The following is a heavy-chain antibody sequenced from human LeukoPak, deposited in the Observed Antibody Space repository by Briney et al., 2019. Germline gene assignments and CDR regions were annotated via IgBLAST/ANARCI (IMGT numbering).Heavy chain of an antibody. J-gene: IGHJ3*01. V-gene: IGHV3-64D*08. Sequence: GGSLRLSCSASGFTFGTYTMHWIRQAPGKGLEYVSYISSSGGSIYYADSVKGRFTISRDNSKNTLYLQMSSLREEDTAVYYCVKVAQMDVFDLGGEGTMVTVSS. CDR3: VKVAQMDVFDL. D-gene: IGHD5-24*01. CDR2: ISSSGGSI. CDR1: GFTFGTYT.